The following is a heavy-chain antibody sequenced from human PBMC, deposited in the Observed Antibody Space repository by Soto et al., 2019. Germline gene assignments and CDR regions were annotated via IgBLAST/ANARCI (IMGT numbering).Heavy chain of an antibody. CDR3: ATYCFSARCGRVLEN. CDR1: GFTFSNYW. V-gene: IGHV3-7*01. D-gene: IGHD1-26*01. Sequence: GGSLRLSCAASGFTFSNYWMSWVRQAPGKGLEWVANIKEDGSEIKYVDSVEGRFTLSRDNAQNSLYLHMSSLRAEDTAVYYCATYCFSARCGRVLENWGQGTLVTVSS. CDR2: IKEDGSEI. J-gene: IGHJ4*01.